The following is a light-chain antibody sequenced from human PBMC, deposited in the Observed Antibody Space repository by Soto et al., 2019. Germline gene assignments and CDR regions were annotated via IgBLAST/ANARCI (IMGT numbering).Light chain of an antibody. CDR1: SSDFGGYNY. CDR2: DVS. Sequence: QSVLTQPASVSGSPGQSITISCTGTSSDFGGYNYVSWYRQHPGRAPKLMIYDVSNRPSGVSNRFSGSKSGNTASLTISGLQAEDEAGYYCSSYTRSSTYVFGTGTKVTVL. J-gene: IGLJ1*01. CDR3: SSYTRSSTYV. V-gene: IGLV2-14*01.